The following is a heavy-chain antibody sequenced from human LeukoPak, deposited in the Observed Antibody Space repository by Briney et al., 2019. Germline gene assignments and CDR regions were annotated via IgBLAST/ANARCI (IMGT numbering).Heavy chain of an antibody. V-gene: IGHV1-69*13. CDR3: ARDGGYSVFGVVITPNFDY. J-gene: IGHJ4*02. D-gene: IGHD3-3*01. Sequence: SVTVSCTASGGTFSSYAISWVRQAPGQGLEWMGGIIPIFGTANYAQKFQGRVTVTADESTSTAYMELSSLRSEDTAVYYCARDGGYSVFGVVITPNFDYWGQGTLVTVSS. CDR1: GGTFSSYA. CDR2: IIPIFGTA.